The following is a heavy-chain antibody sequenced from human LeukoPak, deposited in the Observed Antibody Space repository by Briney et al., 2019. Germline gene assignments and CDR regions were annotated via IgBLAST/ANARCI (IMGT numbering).Heavy chain of an antibody. J-gene: IGHJ4*02. V-gene: IGHV1-46*01. D-gene: IGHD3-9*01. CDR1: GYTFTSYH. CDR3: ARHAAVAYFDILTEEDY. CDR2: INPSGGST. Sequence: GASVKVSCKASGYTFTSYHMHWVRQAPGQGLEWMGIINPSGGSTNYAQRFRGRVTMTRDMSTGTVYMELSSLTSEDTAVYYCARHAAVAYFDILTEEDYWGQGTLVTVSS.